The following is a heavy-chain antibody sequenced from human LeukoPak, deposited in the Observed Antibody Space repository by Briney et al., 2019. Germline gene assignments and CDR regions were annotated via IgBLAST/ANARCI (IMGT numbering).Heavy chain of an antibody. CDR3: ATKSGYYYGSGSYSGRYYFDY. CDR1: GYTFTGYY. D-gene: IGHD3-10*01. J-gene: IGHJ4*02. Sequence: ASVKVSCKASGYTFTGYYMHWVRQAPGQGLEWMGWINPNSGGKKSAQKLQGRCTMTRDTSISAAYMELSRLRSDDTAVYYCATKSGYYYGSGSYSGRYYFDYWGQGTLVTVSS. CDR2: INPNSGGK. V-gene: IGHV1-2*02.